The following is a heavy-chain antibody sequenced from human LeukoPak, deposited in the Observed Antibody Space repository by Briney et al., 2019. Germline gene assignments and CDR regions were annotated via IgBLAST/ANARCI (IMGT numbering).Heavy chain of an antibody. Sequence: SVKVSCKASGGTFSSYAISWVRQAPGQGLEWMGRIIPIFGTANYAQKFQGRVTITTDESTSTAYMELSSLRSEDTAVYYCARELYDFWSGSPQNYYFDYWGQGSLVTVPS. D-gene: IGHD3-3*01. CDR2: IIPIFGTA. V-gene: IGHV1-69*05. J-gene: IGHJ4*02. CDR3: ARELYDFWSGSPQNYYFDY. CDR1: GGTFSSYA.